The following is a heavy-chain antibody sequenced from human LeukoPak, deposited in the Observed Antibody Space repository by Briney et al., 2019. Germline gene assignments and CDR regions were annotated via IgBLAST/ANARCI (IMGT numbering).Heavy chain of an antibody. V-gene: IGHV4-4*07. D-gene: IGHD3-22*01. CDR3: ARDYDSSGYAEGIPLKAFDI. Sequence: SETLSLTCTVSGGSISSYYWSWIRQPAGKGLEWIGRIYTSGSTNYNPSLKSRVTMSVDTSKNQFSLKLSSVTAADTAVYYCARDYDSSGYAEGIPLKAFDIWAKGQWSPSLQ. CDR1: GGSISSYY. J-gene: IGHJ3*02. CDR2: IYTSGST.